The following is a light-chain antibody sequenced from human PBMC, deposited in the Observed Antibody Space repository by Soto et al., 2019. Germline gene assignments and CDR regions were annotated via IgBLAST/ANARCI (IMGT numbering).Light chain of an antibody. CDR1: QTISSW. CDR3: QQANSFPIT. Sequence: DIQMTQSPSTLPASVGDRVTITCRASQTISSWFAWYQQKPGKAPDLLIYDASRLAGGVPSRFSGSGSGTDFTLTISSLQPEDFATYYCQQANSFPITFGQGTRLEIK. V-gene: IGKV1-5*01. J-gene: IGKJ5*01. CDR2: DAS.